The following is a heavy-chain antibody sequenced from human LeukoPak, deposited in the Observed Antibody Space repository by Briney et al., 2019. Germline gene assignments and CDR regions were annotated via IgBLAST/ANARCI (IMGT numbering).Heavy chain of an antibody. Sequence: GGSLRLSCAASGFTFSSYAMSWVRQAPGKGLEWVSAISGSGGSTYYADSVKGRFIISRDNSKNTLYLQMNSLRAEDTAVYYCAKDSRYCSGGSCNNWFDPWGQGTLVTVSS. CDR2: ISGSGGST. V-gene: IGHV3-23*01. CDR3: AKDSRYCSGGSCNNWFDP. J-gene: IGHJ5*02. D-gene: IGHD2-15*01. CDR1: GFTFSSYA.